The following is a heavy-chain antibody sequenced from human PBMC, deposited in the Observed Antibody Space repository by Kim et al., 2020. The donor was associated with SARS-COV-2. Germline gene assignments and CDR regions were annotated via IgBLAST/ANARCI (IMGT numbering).Heavy chain of an antibody. J-gene: IGHJ4*02. CDR2: ISYDGSNK. CDR3: AKARLNYYDSSGYYPGFDY. V-gene: IGHV3-30*18. D-gene: IGHD3-22*01. CDR1: GFTFSSYG. Sequence: GGSLRLSCAASGFTFSSYGMHWVRQAPGKGLEWVAVISYDGSNKYYADSVKGRFTISRDNSKNTLYLQMNSLRAEDTAVYYCAKARLNYYDSSGYYPGFDYWGQGTLVTVSS.